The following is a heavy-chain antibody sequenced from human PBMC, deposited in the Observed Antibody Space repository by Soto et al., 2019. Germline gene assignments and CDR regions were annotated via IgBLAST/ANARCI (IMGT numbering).Heavy chain of an antibody. CDR1: GWAFSGYY. D-gene: IGHD2-8*02. CDR2: INHSGST. CDR3: ARDRITGLFDY. J-gene: IGHJ4*02. Sequence: SDTLSLTFAVYGWAFSGYYWTWIRQPPGTGLEWIGEINHSGSTNYNPSPKSRVTISVDTSKNQFSLKLTSVTAADTAVYYCARDRITGLFDYWGQGTLVTVSS. V-gene: IGHV4-34*01.